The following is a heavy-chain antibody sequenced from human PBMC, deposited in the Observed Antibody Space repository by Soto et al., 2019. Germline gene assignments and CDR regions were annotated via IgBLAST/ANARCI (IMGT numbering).Heavy chain of an antibody. D-gene: IGHD6-13*01. V-gene: IGHV4-39*01. CDR1: GGSISSSSYY. CDR2: IYYSGST. CDR3: ARQPATIAAADNYWYFDL. J-gene: IGHJ2*01. Sequence: QLQLQESGPGLVKPSETLSLTCTVSGGSISSSSYYWGWIRQPPGKGLEWIGSIYYSGSTYYNPSLKSRVTISVDTSKNQFSLKLSSVTAADTAVYYCARQPATIAAADNYWYFDLWGRDTLVTVSS.